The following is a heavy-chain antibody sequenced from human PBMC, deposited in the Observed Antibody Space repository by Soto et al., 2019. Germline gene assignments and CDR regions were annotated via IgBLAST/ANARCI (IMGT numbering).Heavy chain of an antibody. CDR3: ARAEDSTMAAFDY. CDR2: TYYRSKFYN. Sequence: QTLSLTCAISGDGVSSNSAAWNWIRQSPSRGLEWLGRTYYRSKFYNDYAVSVRSRITINPDTSKNQFSLHLNSVTPEDTAVYYCARAEDSTMAAFDYWGQGTLVTVSS. CDR1: GDGVSSNSAA. J-gene: IGHJ4*02. D-gene: IGHD5-18*01. V-gene: IGHV6-1*01.